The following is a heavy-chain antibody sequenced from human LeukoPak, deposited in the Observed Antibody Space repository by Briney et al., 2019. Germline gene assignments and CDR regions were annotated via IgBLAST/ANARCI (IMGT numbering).Heavy chain of an antibody. D-gene: IGHD3-10*01. J-gene: IGHJ5*02. Sequence: PGGSLRVSCAASGFTFSDYSMKWIRQASGEGLEWVSSISSSSTYISYADSVKGRFTISRDNAINSLFLQTNNVRVEDTAVYYCVRDRFHGSGAPKFDLWGQGTILIVSS. CDR2: ISSSSTYI. CDR3: VRDRFHGSGAPKFDL. CDR1: GFTFSDYS. V-gene: IGHV3-21*01.